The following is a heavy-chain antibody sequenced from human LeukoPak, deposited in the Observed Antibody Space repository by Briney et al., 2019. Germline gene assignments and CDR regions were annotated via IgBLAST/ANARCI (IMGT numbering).Heavy chain of an antibody. CDR2: ISSSSSYI. J-gene: IGHJ4*02. V-gene: IGHV3-21*01. D-gene: IGHD3-3*01. Sequence: GGSLRLSCAASGFTFSSCSMNWVRQAPGKGLEWVSSISSSSSYIYYADSVKGRFTISRDNAKNSLYLQMNSLRAEDTAVYYCARASVYYDFWSGPFDYWGQGTLVTVSS. CDR1: GFTFSSCS. CDR3: ARASVYYDFWSGPFDY.